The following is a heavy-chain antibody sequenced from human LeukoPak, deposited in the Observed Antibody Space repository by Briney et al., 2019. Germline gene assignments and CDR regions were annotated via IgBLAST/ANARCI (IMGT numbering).Heavy chain of an antibody. D-gene: IGHD3-10*01. Sequence: PGGSLRLSCAASGFTFSSYAMHWVRQAPGKGLEYVSAISSNGGSTYYANSVKGRFTISRDNSKNTLYLQMGSLRAEDMAVYYCATTRSSDAFDIWGQGTMVTVSS. CDR3: ATTRSSDAFDI. CDR1: GFTFSSYA. V-gene: IGHV3-64*01. CDR2: ISSNGGST. J-gene: IGHJ3*02.